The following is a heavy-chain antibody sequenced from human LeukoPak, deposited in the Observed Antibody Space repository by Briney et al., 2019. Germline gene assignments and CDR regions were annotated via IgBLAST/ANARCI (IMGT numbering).Heavy chain of an antibody. V-gene: IGHV3-48*01. J-gene: IGHJ6*03. CDR3: ARVGSHSGSLSLIKRNYYYYYYMDV. Sequence: PGGSLRLSCAASGFTFSSYSMNWVRQAPGKGLEWVSYIRSSSSTIYYADSVKGRFTISRDNAKNSLYLQMNSLRAEDTAVYYCARVGSHSGSLSLIKRNYYYYYYMDVWGKGTTVTISS. CDR2: IRSSSSTI. CDR1: GFTFSSYS. D-gene: IGHD3-10*01.